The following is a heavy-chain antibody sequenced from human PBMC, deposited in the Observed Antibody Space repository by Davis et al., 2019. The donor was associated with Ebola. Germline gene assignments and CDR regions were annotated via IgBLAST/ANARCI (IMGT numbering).Heavy chain of an antibody. Sequence: AASVKVSCKASGYTFTSYGISWVRQAPGQGLEWMGWISAYNGNTNYAQKLQGRVTMTTDTSTSTAYMELRSLRSDDTAVYYCARDGYGDYERSRIDYWGQGTLVAVSS. CDR1: GYTFTSYG. CDR2: ISAYNGNT. V-gene: IGHV1-18*01. D-gene: IGHD4-17*01. J-gene: IGHJ4*02. CDR3: ARDGYGDYERSRIDY.